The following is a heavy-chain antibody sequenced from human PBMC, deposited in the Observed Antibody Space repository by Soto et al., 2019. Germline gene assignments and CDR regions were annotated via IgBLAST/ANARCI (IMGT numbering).Heavy chain of an antibody. CDR3: ARTLWMATIGDFDY. D-gene: IGHD5-12*01. V-gene: IGHV5-10-1*01. J-gene: IGHJ4*02. CDR1: GYSFTSYW. CDR2: IDPSDSYT. Sequence: PGESLKISGKGSGYSFTSYWISCVRQMPGKGLEWMGRIDPSDSYTNYSPSFQGHVTISADKSISTAYLQWSSLKASDTATYYCARTLWMATIGDFDYWGQGTLVTVSS.